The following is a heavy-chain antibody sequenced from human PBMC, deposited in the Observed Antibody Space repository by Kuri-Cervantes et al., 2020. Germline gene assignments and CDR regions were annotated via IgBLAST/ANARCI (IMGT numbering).Heavy chain of an antibody. V-gene: IGHV4-38-2*02. Sequence: SETLSLTCTVSTDSIRSPYYWGWIRQPPGKGLEWIGNFYHSGNTYYNPSLKSRVTISVDTSKNQFSLKLSSVTAADTAVYYCARGGWLLPQRRGHYMDVWGKGTTVTVSS. CDR1: TDSIRSPYY. J-gene: IGHJ6*03. D-gene: IGHD3-22*01. CDR2: FYHSGNT. CDR3: ARGGWLLPQRRGHYMDV.